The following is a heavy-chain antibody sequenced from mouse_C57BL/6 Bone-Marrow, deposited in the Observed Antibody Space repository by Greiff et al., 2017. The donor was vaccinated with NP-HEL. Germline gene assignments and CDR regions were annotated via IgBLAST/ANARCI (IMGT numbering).Heavy chain of an antibody. CDR1: GYEFSNYW. CDR2: IYPGDGDT. Sequence: QVQLKESGAELVKPGASVKISCKASGYEFSNYWMNWVKQRPGKGLEWIGQIYPGDGDTNYNGKFKDKATLTADKSSITAYMQLSRLTSEDSAVYFCARGAYWGQGTLVTVSA. CDR3: ARGAY. V-gene: IGHV1-80*01. J-gene: IGHJ3*01.